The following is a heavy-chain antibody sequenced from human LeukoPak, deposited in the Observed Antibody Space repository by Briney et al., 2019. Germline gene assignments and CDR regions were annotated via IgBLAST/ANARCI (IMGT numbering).Heavy chain of an antibody. Sequence: ASVKVSCKASGYTFTSYYMHWVRQAPGQGLEWMGIINPSGGSTSYAQKFQGRVTMTRDTSTSTVYMELSSLRSDDTAVYYCARDDYGDWFDPWGQGTLVTVSS. V-gene: IGHV1-46*01. CDR1: GYTFTSYY. J-gene: IGHJ5*02. CDR2: INPSGGST. D-gene: IGHD4-17*01. CDR3: ARDDYGDWFDP.